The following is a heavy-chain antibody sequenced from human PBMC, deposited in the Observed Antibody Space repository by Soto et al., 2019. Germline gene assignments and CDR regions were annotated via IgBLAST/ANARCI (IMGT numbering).Heavy chain of an antibody. D-gene: IGHD2-2*02. J-gene: IGHJ6*02. CDR3: ARDRVYCSSTSCYRGRYYYGMDV. CDR1: GFTVSSNY. V-gene: IGHV3-53*01. CDR2: IYSGGST. Sequence: ESGGGLIQPGGSLRLSCAASGFTVSSNYMSWVRQAPGKGLEWVSVIYSGGSTYYADSVKGRFTISRDNSKNTLYLQMNSLRAEDTAVYYCARDRVYCSSTSCYRGRYYYGMDVWGQGTTVTVSS.